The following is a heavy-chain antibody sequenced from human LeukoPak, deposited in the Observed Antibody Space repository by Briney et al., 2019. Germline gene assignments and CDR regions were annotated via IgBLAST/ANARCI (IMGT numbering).Heavy chain of an antibody. D-gene: IGHD4-23*01. V-gene: IGHV1-69*13. CDR2: IIPIFGTA. Sequence: ASVKVSCKASGGTFSSYAISWVRQAPGQGLEWMGGIIPIFGTANYAQKFQGRVTITADESTSTAYMELSSLRSEDTAVYFCAKNRGNSPYFDFWGQGTLVTVSS. CDR1: GGTFSSYA. CDR3: AKNRGNSPYFDF. J-gene: IGHJ4*02.